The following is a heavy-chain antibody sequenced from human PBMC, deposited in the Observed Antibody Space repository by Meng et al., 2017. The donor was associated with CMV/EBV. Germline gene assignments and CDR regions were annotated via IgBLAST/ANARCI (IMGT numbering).Heavy chain of an antibody. Sequence: QITLKESGPTLVKPTQTRTLTCTFSGFSPSTSGVGVGWIRQPQGKALEWLALIYWDDDKRYSPSLKSRLTITKDTSKNQVVLTMTNMDPVDTATYYCARIAAAGRFDYWGQGTLVTVSS. J-gene: IGHJ4*02. CDR2: IYWDDDK. CDR1: GFSPSTSGVG. D-gene: IGHD6-13*01. CDR3: ARIAAAGRFDY. V-gene: IGHV2-5*02.